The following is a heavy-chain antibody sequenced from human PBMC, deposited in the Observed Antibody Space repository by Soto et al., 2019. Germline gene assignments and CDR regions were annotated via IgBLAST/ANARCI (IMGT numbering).Heavy chain of an antibody. CDR2: IDYSGNT. CDR3: ARYCSSTSCLNFDY. CDR1: GGSISSGNYY. Sequence: SETLSLTCTVSGGSISSGNYYWSWIRQTPGKGLEWIGYIDYSGNTFYNPSLKSRLSILVDTSTNRFSLKLNSVTAADTAVYYCARYCSSTSCLNFDYWGQGALVTVPS. D-gene: IGHD2-2*01. V-gene: IGHV4-30-4*01. J-gene: IGHJ4*02.